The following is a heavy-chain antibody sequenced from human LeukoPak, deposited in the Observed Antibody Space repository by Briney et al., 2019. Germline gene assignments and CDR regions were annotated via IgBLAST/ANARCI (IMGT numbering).Heavy chain of an antibody. J-gene: IGHJ5*02. CDR1: GGSISSSSYY. Sequence: SETLSLTCTVSGGSISSSSYYWGWIRQPPGKGLEWIGSIYYSGSTYYNPSLKSRVTISVGTSKNQFSLKLSSVTAADTAVYYCARHVLRYLNWFDPWGQGTLVTVSS. CDR3: ARHVLRYLNWFDP. CDR2: IYYSGST. V-gene: IGHV4-39*01. D-gene: IGHD3-9*01.